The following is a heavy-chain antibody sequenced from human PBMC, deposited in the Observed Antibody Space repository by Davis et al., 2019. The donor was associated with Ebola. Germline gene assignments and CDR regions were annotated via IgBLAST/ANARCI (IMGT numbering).Heavy chain of an antibody. CDR1: GFTFSSYA. J-gene: IGHJ4*02. CDR3: AKDSTYSSGWYHDY. CDR2: ISGSGDNT. Sequence: GGSLRLSCVASGFTFSSYAMSWVRQAPGKRLEWVSVISGSGDNTNYADSMKGRFTISRDNSKNTLYLQMNNLRAEDTAIYHCAKDSTYSSGWYHDYWGQGTLVTVSS. V-gene: IGHV3-23*01. D-gene: IGHD6-19*01.